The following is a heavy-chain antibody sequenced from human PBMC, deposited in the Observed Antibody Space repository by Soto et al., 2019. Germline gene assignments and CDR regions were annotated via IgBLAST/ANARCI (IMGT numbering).Heavy chain of an antibody. CDR3: ARGRATMVRGVIIHYGMDV. J-gene: IGHJ6*02. D-gene: IGHD3-10*01. Sequence: QLLESGSGLVKPSQTLSLTCAVSGGSISSGGYSWSWIRQPPGKGLEWIGYIYHSGSTYYNPSLKSRVTISVDRSKNQFSLKLSSVTAADTAVYYCARGRATMVRGVIIHYGMDVWGQGTTVTVSS. CDR2: IYHSGST. V-gene: IGHV4-30-2*01. CDR1: GGSISSGGYS.